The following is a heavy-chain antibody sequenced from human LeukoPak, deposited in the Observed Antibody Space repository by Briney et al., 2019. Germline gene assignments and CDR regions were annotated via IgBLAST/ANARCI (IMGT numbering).Heavy chain of an antibody. CDR1: GGSISSYY. CDR2: IYHSGST. V-gene: IGHV4-38-2*02. J-gene: IGHJ6*03. Sequence: SETLSLTCTVSGGSISSYYWSWIRQPPGKGLEWIGSIYHSGSTYYNPSLKSRVTISVDTSKNQFSLKLSSVTAADTAVYYCARGDSGSFNYYYYMDVWGKGTTVTVSS. D-gene: IGHD1-26*01. CDR3: ARGDSGSFNYYYYMDV.